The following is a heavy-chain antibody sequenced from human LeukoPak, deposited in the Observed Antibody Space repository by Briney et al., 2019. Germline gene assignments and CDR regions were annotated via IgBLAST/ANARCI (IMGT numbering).Heavy chain of an antibody. CDR1: GYTFTSYV. Sequence: GASVKVSCKASGYTFTSYVISWVRQAPGQGHEWMGSINTYNGNTNYAQTLQGRVTMTTDTSTNTANMDLSSLRSDDTAVYYCARESYYYDSSGYFDWWGQGTLVTVSS. J-gene: IGHJ4*02. CDR2: INTYNGNT. CDR3: ARESYYYDSSGYFDW. V-gene: IGHV1-18*01. D-gene: IGHD3-22*01.